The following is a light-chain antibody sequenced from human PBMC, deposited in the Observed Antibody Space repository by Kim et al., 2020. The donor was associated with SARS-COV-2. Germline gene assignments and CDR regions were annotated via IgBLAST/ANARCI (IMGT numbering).Light chain of an antibody. CDR2: KAS. V-gene: IGKV1-5*03. J-gene: IGKJ1*01. Sequence: SAFVGDTVPITWRARQSSNGWLAWYQQKPGKVPKVLFYKASNLQSGVPPRFSGSGSATEFTLTISGLQPDDFATYYCQYYDDYWTFGQGTKVEVK. CDR3: QYYDDYWT. CDR1: QSSNGW.